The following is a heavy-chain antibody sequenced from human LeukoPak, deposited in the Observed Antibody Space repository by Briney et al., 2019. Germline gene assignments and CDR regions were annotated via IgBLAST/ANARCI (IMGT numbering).Heavy chain of an antibody. CDR2: IYDSGST. J-gene: IGHJ5*02. Sequence: SETLSLTCTVSGVSIRSSYYYWGWFRQPPGKGLEWIGSIYDSGSTYYNPSLKSRVTISVDTSKNQFSLHLNSVTPEGTAVYYCARRLTQYDCFDPWGQGILVTVSS. D-gene: IGHD2-2*01. CDR3: ARRLTQYDCFDP. V-gene: IGHV4-39*01. CDR1: GVSIRSSYYY.